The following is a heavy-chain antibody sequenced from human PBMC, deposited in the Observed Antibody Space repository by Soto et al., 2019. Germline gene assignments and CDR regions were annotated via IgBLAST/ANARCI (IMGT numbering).Heavy chain of an antibody. CDR3: VSQRTTVPTQAYFDY. D-gene: IGHD4-17*01. CDR2: VYYRGRS. V-gene: IGHV4-39*01. J-gene: IGHJ4*02. CDR1: GGSVTNSSYY. Sequence: SETLSLTCTVSGGSVTNSSYYCCCIRQSPGKGLEWIGSVYYRGRSYSKSSVKSRVTISVDTSKNRFSLSLNSVTASDTAVYFCVSQRTTVPTQAYFDYWGPGALVTVSS.